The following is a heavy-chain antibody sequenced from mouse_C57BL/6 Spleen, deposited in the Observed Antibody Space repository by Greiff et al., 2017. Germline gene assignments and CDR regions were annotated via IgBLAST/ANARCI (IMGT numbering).Heavy chain of an antibody. CDR1: GYAFSSYW. J-gene: IGHJ2*01. Sequence: QVQLQQSGAELVKPGASVKISCKASGYAFSSYWMNWVKQRPGKGLEWIGQIYPGDGDTNYNGKFKGKATLTADKSSSTAYMQLSSLTSEDSAVYFCAREGTWGVLDYWGQGTTLTVSS. CDR3: AREGTWGVLDY. V-gene: IGHV1-80*01. CDR2: IYPGDGDT. D-gene: IGHD3-3*01.